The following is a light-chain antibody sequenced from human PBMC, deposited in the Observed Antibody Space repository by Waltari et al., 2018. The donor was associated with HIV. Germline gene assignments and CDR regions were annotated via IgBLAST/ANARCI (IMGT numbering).Light chain of an antibody. V-gene: IGKV3-15*01. CDR2: DAS. J-gene: IGKJ5*01. CDR3: QHYNDWPIT. CDR1: QSVSSN. Sequence: EIVMTQSPATLSVSPGERATLSCRASQSVSSNLAWYQQIPGQAPRLLIYDASTRANGSPARFSGSGSGTEFTLTISSLQSEDFAIYYCQHYNDWPITFGQGTRLEIK.